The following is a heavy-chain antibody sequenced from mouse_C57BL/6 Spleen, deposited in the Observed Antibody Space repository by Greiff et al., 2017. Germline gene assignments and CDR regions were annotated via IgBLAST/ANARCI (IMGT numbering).Heavy chain of an antibody. CDR2: ISDGGSYT. CDR1: GFTFSSYA. D-gene: IGHD1-1*01. CDR3: ARDSSYWYFDV. V-gene: IGHV5-4*01. J-gene: IGHJ1*03. Sequence: EVKLVESGGGLVKPGGSLKLSCAASGFTFSSYAMSWVRQTPEKRLAWVATISDGGSYTYYPDNVKGRFTISRDNAKNNLYLQMSHLKSEDTAMYYCARDSSYWYFDVWGTGTTVTVSS.